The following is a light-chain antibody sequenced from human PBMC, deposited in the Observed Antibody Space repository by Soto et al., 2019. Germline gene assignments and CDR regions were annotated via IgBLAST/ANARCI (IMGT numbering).Light chain of an antibody. V-gene: IGKV1-39*01. Sequence: DIQMTQSPSSLSASVGDRVTIICRASQSISNYLNWYQQKQGKAPKLLIYAASSLHSGVPSRFSGSASGTDFTLTIDSLQPEDFAAYYCQQTYSTPWTFGQGTKVEIK. J-gene: IGKJ1*01. CDR1: QSISNY. CDR3: QQTYSTPWT. CDR2: AAS.